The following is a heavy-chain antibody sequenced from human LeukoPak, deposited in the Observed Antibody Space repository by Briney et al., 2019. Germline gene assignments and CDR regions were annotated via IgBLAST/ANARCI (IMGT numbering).Heavy chain of an antibody. V-gene: IGHV4-59*01. CDR1: GGSISSYY. CDR3: ARDNSVAGTNNWFDP. D-gene: IGHD6-19*01. J-gene: IGHJ5*02. CDR2: IYYSGST. Sequence: SETLSLTCTVSGGSISSYYWSWIRQPPGKGLEWIGYIYYSGSTNYNPSLKSRVTLSVDTSKNQFSLKLSSVTAADTAVYYCARDNSVAGTNNWFDPWGQGTLVTVSS.